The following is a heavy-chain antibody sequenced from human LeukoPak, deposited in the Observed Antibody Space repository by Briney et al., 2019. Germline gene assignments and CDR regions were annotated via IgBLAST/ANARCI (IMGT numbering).Heavy chain of an antibody. CDR3: AIHYSGYRSSWPLDY. V-gene: IGHV3-64*01. J-gene: IGHJ4*02. D-gene: IGHD6-13*01. CDR1: GFTFSSYA. Sequence: AGGSLRLSCAASGFTFSSYAMHWVRQAPGKGLEYVSAISSNGGSTYYANSVKGRFTISRDNSKNTLYLQMGSLRAEDMAVYYCAIHYSGYRSSWPLDYWGQGTLVTVSS. CDR2: ISSNGGST.